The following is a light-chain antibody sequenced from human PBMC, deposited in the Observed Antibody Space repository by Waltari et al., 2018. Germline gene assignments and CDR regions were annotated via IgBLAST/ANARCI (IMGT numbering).Light chain of an antibody. CDR3: QQYYHLPLT. Sequence: DIQMTQSPSSLSASVGDRVTVTCQASQDISNFLNWYQVKPGQAPKGLIYDASNLETGLPSRFSGSGSGTHFTFIISSLQPEDIATYYCQQYYHLPLTFGGGTRVEI. V-gene: IGKV1-33*01. CDR1: QDISNF. J-gene: IGKJ4*01. CDR2: DAS.